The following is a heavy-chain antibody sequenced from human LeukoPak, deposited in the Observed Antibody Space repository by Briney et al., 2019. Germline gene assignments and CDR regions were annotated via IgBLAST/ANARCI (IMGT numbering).Heavy chain of an antibody. CDR3: ARVERTQTSATLGGYYIMDV. CDR1: GGTFSNFA. Sequence: SVKVSCKASGGTFSNFAITWVRQAPGQGLEWMGGITPIFNSANYAQRFQGRVTITADKPTSTAYMELSSLTSEDTAVYYCARVERTQTSATLGGYYIMDVWGKGTMVTVSS. V-gene: IGHV1-69*06. CDR2: ITPIFNSA. D-gene: IGHD3-16*01. J-gene: IGHJ6*04.